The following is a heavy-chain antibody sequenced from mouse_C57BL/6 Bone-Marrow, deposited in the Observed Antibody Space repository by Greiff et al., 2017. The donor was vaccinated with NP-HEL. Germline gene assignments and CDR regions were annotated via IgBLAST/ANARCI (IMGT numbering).Heavy chain of an antibody. CDR2: INYDGSST. CDR3: ARDYYGSRGYWYFEV. D-gene: IGHD1-1*01. J-gene: IGHJ1*03. V-gene: IGHV5-16*01. Sequence: EVHLVESEGGLVQPGSSMKLSCTASGFTFSDYYMAWVRQVPEKGLEWVANINYDGSSTYYLDSLKSRFIISRDNATNILYLQMSSLKSEDTATYYCARDYYGSRGYWYFEVWGTGTTVTVSS. CDR1: GFTFSDYY.